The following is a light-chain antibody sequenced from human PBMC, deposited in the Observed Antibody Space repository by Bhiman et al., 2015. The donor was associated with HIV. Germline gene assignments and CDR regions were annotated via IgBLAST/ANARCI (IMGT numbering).Light chain of an antibody. CDR2: RNN. Sequence: QSVLTQPPSASGTPGQRVTISCSGSSSNIGSNYVYWYQQLPGTTPKLLIYRNNQRPSGVPDRFSGSKSGTSASLAITGLQAEDEADYYCQSYDNSLSGTYWVFGGGTKLTVL. V-gene: IGLV1-47*01. CDR1: SSNIGSNY. J-gene: IGLJ3*02. CDR3: QSYDNSLSGTYWV.